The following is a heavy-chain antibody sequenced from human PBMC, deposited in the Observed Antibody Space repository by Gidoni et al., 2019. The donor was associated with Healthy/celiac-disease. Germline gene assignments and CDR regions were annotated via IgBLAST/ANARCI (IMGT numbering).Heavy chain of an antibody. CDR2: ISSSSSYI. D-gene: IGHD1-7*01. CDR3: ARDQLLVYYYYGMDV. Sequence: EVQLVESGGGLVKPGGSLRLSCAASGFPFSTYSMNWVRQAPGKGLEWVSSISSSSSYIYYADSVKGRFTISRDNAKNSLYLQMNSLRAEDTAVYYCARDQLLVYYYYGMDVWGQGTTVTVSS. CDR1: GFPFSTYS. J-gene: IGHJ6*02. V-gene: IGHV3-21*01.